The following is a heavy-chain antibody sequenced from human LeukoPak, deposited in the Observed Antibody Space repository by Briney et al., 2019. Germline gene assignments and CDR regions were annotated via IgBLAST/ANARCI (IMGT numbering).Heavy chain of an antibody. D-gene: IGHD6-19*01. Sequence: ASVKVSCKASGYTFTGYYMHWVGQAPGQGVEWMGWINPNSGGTNYAQKFQGRVTMTRDTSISAAYMELSRLRSDDTAVYYCAREVLGIAVAGTRDAFDIWGQGTMVTVSS. CDR1: GYTFTGYY. CDR3: AREVLGIAVAGTRDAFDI. J-gene: IGHJ3*02. V-gene: IGHV1-2*02. CDR2: INPNSGGT.